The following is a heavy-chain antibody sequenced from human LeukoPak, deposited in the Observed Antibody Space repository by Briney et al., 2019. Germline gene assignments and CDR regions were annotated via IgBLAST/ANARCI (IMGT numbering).Heavy chain of an antibody. CDR2: IDTSGST. Sequence: SETLSLTCSVSGGSISDYYWSWIRQPAGKGLEWIGRIDTSGSTNYNPSLKSRVTMSVDTSKNQFSLKLTSVTAADTAVYYCARHASPDIVIVPAATFDYWGQGTLVTVSS. D-gene: IGHD2-2*01. CDR3: ARHASPDIVIVPAATFDY. V-gene: IGHV4-4*07. J-gene: IGHJ4*02. CDR1: GGSISDYY.